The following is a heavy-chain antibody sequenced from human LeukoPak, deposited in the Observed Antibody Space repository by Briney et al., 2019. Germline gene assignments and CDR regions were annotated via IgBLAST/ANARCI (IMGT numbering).Heavy chain of an antibody. J-gene: IGHJ3*02. CDR3: ARVSGAFDI. CDR2: MNPNSGNT. CDR1: GYTFTSYD. V-gene: IGHV1-8*01. Sequence: ASVKVSCKASGYTFTSYDINWVRQATGQGLEWMGWMNPNSGNTGYAQKFQGRVTMTRDTSISTAYMELSRLRSDDTAVYYCARVSGAFDIWGQGTMVTVSS.